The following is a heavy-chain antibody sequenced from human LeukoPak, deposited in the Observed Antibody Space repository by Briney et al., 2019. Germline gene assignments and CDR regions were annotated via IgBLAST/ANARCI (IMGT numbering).Heavy chain of an antibody. CDR1: GGSFSGYY. CDR3: ARGSTYDFWSGYYPTGGFDP. J-gene: IGHJ5*02. Sequence: PSETLSLTCAVYGGSFSGYYWSWIRQPPGKGLEWIGEINHSGSTNYNPSPKSRVTISVDTSKNQFSLKLSSVTAADTAVYYCARGSTYDFWSGYYPTGGFDPWGQGTLVTVSS. D-gene: IGHD3-3*01. CDR2: INHSGST. V-gene: IGHV4-34*01.